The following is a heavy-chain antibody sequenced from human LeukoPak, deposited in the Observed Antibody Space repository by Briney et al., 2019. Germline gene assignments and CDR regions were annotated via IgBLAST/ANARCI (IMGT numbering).Heavy chain of an antibody. J-gene: IGHJ4*02. Sequence: PGESLKISCKGSGYSFSSYWIGWVRQMPGKGLEWMGIIYPGDSDTKYSPSFQGQVTISADKSINTAYLQWSSLKASDTAMYYCARHREEGYYDSSGYYYVDSWGQGTLVTVSS. D-gene: IGHD3-22*01. CDR1: GYSFSSYW. CDR2: IYPGDSDT. V-gene: IGHV5-51*01. CDR3: ARHREEGYYDSSGYYYVDS.